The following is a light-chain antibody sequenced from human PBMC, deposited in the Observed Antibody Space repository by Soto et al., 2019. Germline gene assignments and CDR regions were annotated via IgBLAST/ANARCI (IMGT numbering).Light chain of an antibody. V-gene: IGKV1-5*01. CDR1: QSLNNR. CDR3: QQYNSYPWT. J-gene: IGKJ1*01. CDR2: DAS. Sequence: DIQLTQSPSTLSASVGDRVTITCRASQSLNNRLAWYQQKPGKAPKLLIYDASTLESGVSSRFSGTGSETECTLTITDLQADDLATYYCQQYNSYPWTFGQGTKVDIK.